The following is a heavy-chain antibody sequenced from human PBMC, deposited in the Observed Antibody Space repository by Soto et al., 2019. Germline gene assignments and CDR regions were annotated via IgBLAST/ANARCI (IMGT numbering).Heavy chain of an antibody. CDR1: GASISSYY. V-gene: IGHV4-59*01. Sequence: SETLSLTCSVSGASISSYYWSWIRQPPGKGLEWLAYIYYSGSTSYNPSLKSRVSISLDTSMNQFSLKLSSVTAADTAVYYCARLGFGETRYYYYYGMDVWGQGTTVTVSS. D-gene: IGHD3-10*01. CDR2: IYYSGST. J-gene: IGHJ6*02. CDR3: ARLGFGETRYYYYYGMDV.